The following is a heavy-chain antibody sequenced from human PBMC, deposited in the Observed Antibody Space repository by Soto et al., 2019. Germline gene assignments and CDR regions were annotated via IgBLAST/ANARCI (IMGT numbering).Heavy chain of an antibody. CDR3: ARDPGITMVRGVQNWFDP. V-gene: IGHV1-69*04. CDR1: GGTFSSYT. D-gene: IGHD3-10*01. CDR2: IIPILGIA. J-gene: IGHJ5*02. Sequence: ASVKVSCKASGGTFSSYTISWVRQAPGQGLEWMGRIIPILGIANYAQKFQGRVTITADKSTSTAYMELSSLRSEDTAVYYCARDPGITMVRGVQNWFDPWGQGTLVTVSS.